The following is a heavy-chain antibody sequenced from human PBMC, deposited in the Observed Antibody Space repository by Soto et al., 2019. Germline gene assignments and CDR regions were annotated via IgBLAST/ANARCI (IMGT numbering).Heavy chain of an antibody. CDR3: ARPFAAGDH. CDR2: INPASGST. J-gene: IGHJ4*02. Sequence: QVQLVQSGAEVKKPRASVKVPCRTSGYTFTHYYIHRVRQAPGQGLEWLAIINPASGSTNYAQDLQGRVILPIDTTSPSVYGLVRGVLVDVACSFGCARPFAAGDHWGQGTLVTVSS. V-gene: IGHV1-46*01. CDR1: GYTFTHYY. D-gene: IGHD3-3*02.